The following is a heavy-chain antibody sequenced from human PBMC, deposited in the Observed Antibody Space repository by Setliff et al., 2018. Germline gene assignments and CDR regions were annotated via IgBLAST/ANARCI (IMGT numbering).Heavy chain of an antibody. Sequence: SCKASGGTFNSYAISWVRQAPGQGLEWVSGINWIGESKGYADSVKGRLTISRDNAKNSLYLQMNSLRGEDTAVYYCAGGRGWRFDDWGQGTLVTVSS. CDR2: INWIGESK. CDR3: AGGRGWRFDD. D-gene: IGHD6-19*01. V-gene: IGHV3-20*04. CDR1: GGTFNSYA. J-gene: IGHJ4*02.